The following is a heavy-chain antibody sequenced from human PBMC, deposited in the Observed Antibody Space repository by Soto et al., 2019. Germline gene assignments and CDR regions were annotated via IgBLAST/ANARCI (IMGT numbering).Heavy chain of an antibody. CDR3: ESEPYGDSQFFDY. J-gene: IGHJ4*02. V-gene: IGHV3-30*04. D-gene: IGHD2-21*02. CDR1: GFTFNSLS. CDR2: ISHDGRVT. Sequence: QVQLVESGGGMVQPGTSLRLSCAASGFTFNSLSLHWVRQRPDKGLEWVAVISHDGRVTFYADFVKGRFTVSRDNSKNTIYLQVNSLRAEDTAVYYCESEPYGDSQFFDYWGQGTLVTVSS.